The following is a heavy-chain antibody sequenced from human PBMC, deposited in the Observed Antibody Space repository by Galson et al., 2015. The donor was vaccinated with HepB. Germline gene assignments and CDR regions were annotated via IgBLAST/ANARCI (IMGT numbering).Heavy chain of an antibody. CDR3: ARGPPLGFTRVAHWFDP. J-gene: IGHJ5*02. CDR2: ISSSSSYI. CDR1: GFTFSSYS. V-gene: IGHV3-21*01. D-gene: IGHD3-16*01. Sequence: SLRLSCAASGFTFSSYSMNWVRQAPGKGLEWVSSISSSSSYIYYADSVKGRFTISRDNAKNSLYLQMNSLRAEDTAVYYCARGPPLGFTRVAHWFDPWGQGTLVTVSS.